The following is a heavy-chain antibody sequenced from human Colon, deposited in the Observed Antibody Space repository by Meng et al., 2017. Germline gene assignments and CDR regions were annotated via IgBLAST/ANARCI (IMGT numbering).Heavy chain of an antibody. CDR3: ARGRYSGYLP. V-gene: IGHV4-34*01. Sequence: HVPLQHWVAGLLKPSEPRSLPCAVDGASFSGYYWSWIRQPPGKGLEWIGEINHSGSTNYNPSLKSRVTISVDTSKNQFSLKLSSVTAADTAVYYCARGRYSGYLPWGQGTLVTVSS. J-gene: IGHJ5*02. CDR2: INHSGST. D-gene: IGHD5-12*01. CDR1: GASFSGYY.